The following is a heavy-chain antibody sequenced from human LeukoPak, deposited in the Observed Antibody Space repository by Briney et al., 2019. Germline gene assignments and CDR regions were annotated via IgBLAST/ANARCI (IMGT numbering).Heavy chain of an antibody. CDR3: ARAVGYSYGFAQSGDFDY. D-gene: IGHD5-18*01. Sequence: ASVKVSCMASVGTFSSYAISWVRQAPGQGLEWMGGIIPIFGTANYAQTFQGRVTITADESTSTACMELSSPRYAGTGVSYSARAVGYSYGFAQSGDFDYWGQGTLVTVSS. CDR2: IIPIFGTA. V-gene: IGHV1-69*13. CDR1: VGTFSSYA. J-gene: IGHJ4*02.